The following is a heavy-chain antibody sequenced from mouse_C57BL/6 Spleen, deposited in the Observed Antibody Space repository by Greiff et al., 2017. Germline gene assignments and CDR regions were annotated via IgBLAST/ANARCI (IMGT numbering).Heavy chain of an antibody. CDR3: ARGYYSNFDY. V-gene: IGHV1-64*01. D-gene: IGHD2-5*01. Sequence: QVQLQQPGAELVKPGASVKLSCKASGYTFTSYWMHWVKQRPGQGLEWIGMIHPNSGSTNYNEKFKSKATLTVDKSSSTAYMQLSSLQSEDTALYYGARGYYSNFDYWGQGTTLTVSS. CDR2: IHPNSGST. J-gene: IGHJ2*01. CDR1: GYTFTSYW.